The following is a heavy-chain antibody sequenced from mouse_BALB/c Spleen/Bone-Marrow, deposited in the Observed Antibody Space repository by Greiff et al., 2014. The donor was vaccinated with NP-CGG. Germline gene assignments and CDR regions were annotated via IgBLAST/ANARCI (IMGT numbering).Heavy chain of an antibody. J-gene: IGHJ4*01. Sequence: QVQLQQPGPGLVAPSQSLSITCTVSGFSLTSYGVHWVRQPPGKGLEWLGVIWAGGITNYNSTLMSRLSINKDDSKSKVFLKMNSLQTDDTAMYYCARGGYYKYDEDAMDYWGQGTSVTVSS. CDR2: IWAGGIT. CDR1: GFSLTSYG. D-gene: IGHD2-14*01. V-gene: IGHV2-9*02. CDR3: ARGGYYKYDEDAMDY.